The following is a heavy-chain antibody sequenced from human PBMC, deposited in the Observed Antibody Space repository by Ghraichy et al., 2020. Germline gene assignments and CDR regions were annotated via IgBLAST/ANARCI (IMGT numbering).Heavy chain of an antibody. CDR3: TRDLLVSGRGYYYYGMDV. J-gene: IGHJ6*02. V-gene: IGHV3-49*03. D-gene: IGHD2-21*01. Sequence: CTASGFTFGDYAMSWFRQAPGKGLEWVGFIRSKAYGGTTEYAASVKGRFTISRDDSKSIAYLQMNSLKTEDTAVYYCTRDLLVSGRGYYYYGMDVWGQGTTVTVSS. CDR1: GFTFGDYA. CDR2: IRSKAYGGTT.